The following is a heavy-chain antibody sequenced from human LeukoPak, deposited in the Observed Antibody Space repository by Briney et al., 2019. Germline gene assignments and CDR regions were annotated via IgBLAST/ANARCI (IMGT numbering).Heavy chain of an antibody. CDR1: GVTFSIYA. CDR2: ISSNGGST. CDR3: ARACSGGSGYDDAFDI. J-gene: IGHJ3*02. D-gene: IGHD2-15*01. V-gene: IGHV3-64*01. Sequence: GGSLRLSCAASGVTFSIYAIHWVRQAPGKGLEYVSAISSNGGSTYYANSVEGRFTVSRDNSKNTLYLQMGSLRAEDMAVYNCARACSGGSGYDDAFDIWGQGTMVTVSS.